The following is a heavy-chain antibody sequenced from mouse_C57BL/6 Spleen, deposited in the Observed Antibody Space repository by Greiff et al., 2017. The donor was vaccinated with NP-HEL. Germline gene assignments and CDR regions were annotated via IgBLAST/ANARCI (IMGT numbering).Heavy chain of an antibody. V-gene: IGHV1-55*01. Sequence: QVQLQQPGAELVKPGASVKMSCKASGYTFTSYWITWVKQRPGQGLEWIGDIYPGSGSTNYNEKFKSKATLTVDTSSSTAYMQLSSLTSEDSAFYYCARGGGNGYDGRGGFGYWGQGTTLTVSS. D-gene: IGHD2-2*01. CDR3: ARGGGNGYDGRGGFGY. J-gene: IGHJ2*01. CDR2: IYPGSGST. CDR1: GYTFTSYW.